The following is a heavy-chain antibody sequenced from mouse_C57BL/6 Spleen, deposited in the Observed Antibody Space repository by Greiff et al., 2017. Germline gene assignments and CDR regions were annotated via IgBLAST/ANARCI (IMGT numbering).Heavy chain of an antibody. V-gene: IGHV1-7*01. Sequence: VQLQQSGAELAKPGASVKLSCKASGYTFTSYWMHWVKQRPGQGLEWIGYINPSSGYTKYNQKFKDKATLTADKSSSTAYRQLSRLTSEDSAGYYYAREAYYGMDYWGKGTTVTVAS. CDR2: INPSSGYT. CDR1: GYTFTSYW. J-gene: IGHJ4*01. CDR3: AREAYYGMDY.